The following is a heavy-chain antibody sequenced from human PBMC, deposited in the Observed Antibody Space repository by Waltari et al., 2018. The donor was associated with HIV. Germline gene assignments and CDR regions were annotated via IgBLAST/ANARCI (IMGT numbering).Heavy chain of an antibody. D-gene: IGHD4-17*01. V-gene: IGHV3-21*01. J-gene: IGHJ3*02. CDR3: ARDYGDFGSSAFDI. Sequence: EVQLVESGGGLVKPGGSLRLSCAASGFTFSRFSMNWVRQAPGKGVEWVSSISSTTSYIYYADSVKGRFTMSRDNAKNSLYLQMNSLRVEDTAVYYCARDYGDFGSSAFDIWGQGTMVTVSS. CDR1: GFTFSRFS. CDR2: ISSTTSYI.